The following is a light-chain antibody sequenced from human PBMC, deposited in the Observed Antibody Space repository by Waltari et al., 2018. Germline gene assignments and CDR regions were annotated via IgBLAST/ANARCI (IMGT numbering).Light chain of an antibody. CDR3: SSYTLTDTRV. J-gene: IGLJ3*02. CDR1: SSAVGAYNL. Sequence: QSALTQPASVSASPGQSITISCSGTSSAVGAYNLVSWYRQYPGKAPQLIIYDVRTRPSGISDRFSGDKSDNMASLTISGLRAEDEADYYCSSYTLTDTRVFGGGT. CDR2: DVR. V-gene: IGLV2-14*01.